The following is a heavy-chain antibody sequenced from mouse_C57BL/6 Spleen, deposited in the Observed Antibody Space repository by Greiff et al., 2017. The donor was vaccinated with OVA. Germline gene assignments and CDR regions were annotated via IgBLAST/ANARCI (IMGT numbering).Heavy chain of an antibody. CDR1: YTFTDYYM. D-gene: IGHD2-3*01. V-gene: IGHV1-83*01. CDR2: YPGSGNTY. CDR3: RLLAWFAY. J-gene: IGHJ3*01. Sequence: VQLQQSGPELVKPGASVKMSCKASGYTFTDYYMHWVKQKPGKGLEWIGEIYPGSGNTYYNEKFKGKATLTADTSSSTAYMQLSSLTSEDSAVYFCGRLLAWFAYWGQGTLVTVSA.